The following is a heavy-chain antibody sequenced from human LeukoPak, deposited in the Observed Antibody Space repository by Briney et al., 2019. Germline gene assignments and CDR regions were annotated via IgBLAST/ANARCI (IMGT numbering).Heavy chain of an antibody. CDR3: AKAGYSSLYYYMDV. Sequence: PGGSLRLSCAASGFTFSSYAMHWVRQAPGKGLEWVAVISYDGSNKYYADSVKGRFTISRDNSKNTLYLQMNSLRAEDTAVYYCAKAGYSSLYYYMDVWGKGTTVTVSS. D-gene: IGHD6-19*01. V-gene: IGHV3-30-3*01. CDR1: GFTFSSYA. J-gene: IGHJ6*03. CDR2: ISYDGSNK.